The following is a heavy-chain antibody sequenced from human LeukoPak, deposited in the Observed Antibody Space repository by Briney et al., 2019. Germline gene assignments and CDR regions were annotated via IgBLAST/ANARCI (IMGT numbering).Heavy chain of an antibody. CDR3: ARKDSYDSSEVYFQH. CDR2: IIPIFGTA. D-gene: IGHD3-22*01. V-gene: IGHV1-69*05. J-gene: IGHJ1*01. Sequence: SLKFSCKASGCTFSSYAISWVRQAPGQGLEWMGRIIPIFGTANYAQKFQGRVTITTDESTSTAYMELSSLRSEDTAVYYCARKDSYDSSEVYFQHWGQGTLVTVSS. CDR1: GCTFSSYA.